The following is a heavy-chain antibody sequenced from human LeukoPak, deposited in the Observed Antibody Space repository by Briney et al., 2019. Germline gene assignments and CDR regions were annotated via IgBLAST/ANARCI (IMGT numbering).Heavy chain of an antibody. CDR1: GYTLTELS. CDR3: ATVRTSDYYGSGSYYLDY. J-gene: IGHJ4*02. D-gene: IGHD3-10*01. Sequence: GASVKVSCKVSGYTLTELSMHWVRQAPGKGLEWMGGFDPEDGETIYAQKFQGRVTMTEDTSTDTAYMELSSLRSEDTAVYYCATVRTSDYYGSGSYYLDYWGQGTLVTVSS. V-gene: IGHV1-24*01. CDR2: FDPEDGET.